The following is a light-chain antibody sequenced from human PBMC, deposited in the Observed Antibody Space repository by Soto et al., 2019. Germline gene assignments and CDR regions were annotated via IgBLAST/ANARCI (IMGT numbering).Light chain of an antibody. CDR1: QSVSSSY. V-gene: IGKV3-20*01. Sequence: EIVLTQSPGTLSLSPGERATLSCRASQSVSSSYLAWYQQKAGQAPRLLIFGASSRATGIPDRFSGSGSGTEFTLTISRLEPEDFALYYCQQYGSSPRTFGQGTKLEI. CDR3: QQYGSSPRT. J-gene: IGKJ2*01. CDR2: GAS.